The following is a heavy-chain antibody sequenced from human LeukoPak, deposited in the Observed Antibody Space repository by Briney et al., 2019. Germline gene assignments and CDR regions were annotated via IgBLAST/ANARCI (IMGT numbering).Heavy chain of an antibody. CDR2: ISGSGGST. D-gene: IGHD2-2*01. V-gene: IGHV3-23*01. J-gene: IGHJ1*01. CDR3: AKVQECSTSCIYFQH. Sequence: GGSLRLSCAASGFTFSSYAMSWVRQAPGKGLEWVSAISGSGGSTYYADSVKGRFTISRDNSKNTLYLQMNSLRAEDTAVYYCAKVQECSTSCIYFQHWGQGTLVTVSS. CDR1: GFTFSSYA.